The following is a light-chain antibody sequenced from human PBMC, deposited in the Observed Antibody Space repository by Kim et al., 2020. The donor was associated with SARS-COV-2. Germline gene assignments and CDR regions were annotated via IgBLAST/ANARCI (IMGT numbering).Light chain of an antibody. J-gene: IGLJ2*01. CDR1: SSNSAKNH. CDR3: GTWDNSLSAVV. CDR2: DND. V-gene: IGLV1-51*01. Sequence: GQKVTISCSGSSSNSAKNHVAWYQQVPGTAPKLLIYDNDKRPSGISDRFSGSKSGTSATLGITGLQTGDEADYHCGTWDNSLSAVVFGGGTQLTVL.